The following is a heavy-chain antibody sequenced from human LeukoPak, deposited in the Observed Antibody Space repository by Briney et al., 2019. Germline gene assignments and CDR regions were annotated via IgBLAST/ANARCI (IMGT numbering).Heavy chain of an antibody. V-gene: IGHV4-59*01. CDR2: IYYSGST. D-gene: IGHD6-19*01. Sequence: PSETLSLTCTVSGGSISSYYWSWIRQPPGKGLEWIGYIYYSGSTNYNPSLKSRVTISVDTSKNQFSLKLSSVTAADTAVYYCARARRSSGWYSDYYYYMDVWGKGTTVTISS. J-gene: IGHJ6*03. CDR3: ARARRSSGWYSDYYYYMDV. CDR1: GGSISSYY.